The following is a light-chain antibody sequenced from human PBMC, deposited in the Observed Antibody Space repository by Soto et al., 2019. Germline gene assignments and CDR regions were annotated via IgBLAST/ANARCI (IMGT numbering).Light chain of an antibody. CDR3: QHFGT. J-gene: IGKJ1*01. CDR1: QSVSTN. Sequence: EIVMTQSPATLSVSPGERATLSCRASQSVSTNLAWYQQKPGQSPRLLIYGASTRATGIPARFSGSGSETEFTLTISSLQPDDFATYYCQHFGTFGQGTKVEIK. CDR2: GAS. V-gene: IGKV3-15*01.